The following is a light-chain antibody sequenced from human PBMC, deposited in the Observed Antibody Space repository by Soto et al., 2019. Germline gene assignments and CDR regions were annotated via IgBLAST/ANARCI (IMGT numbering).Light chain of an antibody. CDR2: KAS. Sequence: DIQMTQSPSTLSASVGDRVTITCRASQSINTWLAWYQQKPWKAPKLLISKASGLERGVPSRFSGSGSGTEFTLIISSLQPDDLATYYCQQYNTYPWTFGQGTKVEVK. CDR1: QSINTW. CDR3: QQYNTYPWT. V-gene: IGKV1-5*03. J-gene: IGKJ1*01.